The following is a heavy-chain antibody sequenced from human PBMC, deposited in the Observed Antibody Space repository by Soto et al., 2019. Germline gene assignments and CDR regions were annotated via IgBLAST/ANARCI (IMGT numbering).Heavy chain of an antibody. J-gene: IGHJ4*02. Sequence: QITLKESGPTLVKPTQTLTLTCTFSEFSLSTSGVGVGWIRQPPGKALEWLVLIYWDDDKRYSPSLKSRLTITKDTSKNQVVLTMTNMDPVDTATYFCAHDTRYSNPATGFDYWGQGTLVTVSS. CDR3: AHDTRYSNPATGFDY. V-gene: IGHV2-5*02. CDR2: IYWDDDK. CDR1: EFSLSTSGVG. D-gene: IGHD3-16*02.